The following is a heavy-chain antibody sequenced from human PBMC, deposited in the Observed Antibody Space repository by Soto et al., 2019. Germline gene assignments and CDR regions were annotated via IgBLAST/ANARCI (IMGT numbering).Heavy chain of an antibody. CDR1: GYTLTELS. D-gene: IGHD3-3*01. V-gene: IGHV1-24*01. J-gene: IGHJ4*02. Sequence: ASVKVSCKVSGYTLTELSMHWVRQAPGKGLEWMGGFDPEDGETIYAQKFQGRVTITEDTSTDTAYMELSSLRSEDTAVYYCATHSRRFLEWLPHWGQGTLVTVSS. CDR2: FDPEDGET. CDR3: ATHSRRFLEWLPH.